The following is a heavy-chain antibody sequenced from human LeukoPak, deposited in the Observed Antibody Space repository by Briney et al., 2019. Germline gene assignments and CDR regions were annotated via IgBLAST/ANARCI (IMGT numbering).Heavy chain of an antibody. CDR3: ARSPHPGVYTAMVTSQLDY. CDR2: INPSGGST. CDR1: GYTFTSYY. D-gene: IGHD5-18*01. Sequence: ASVKVSCMASGYTFTSYYMHWVRQAPGQGLEWMGIINPSGGSTSYAQKFQGRVTMTRDMSTSTVYMELSSLRSEDTAVYYCARSPHPGVYTAMVTSQLDYWGQGTLVTVSS. V-gene: IGHV1-46*01. J-gene: IGHJ4*02.